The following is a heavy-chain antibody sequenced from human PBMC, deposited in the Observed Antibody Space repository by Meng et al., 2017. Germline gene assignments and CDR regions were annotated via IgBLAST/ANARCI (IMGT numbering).Heavy chain of an antibody. Sequence: ASAKVSCKASGYTFTSYGISWLRQAPGQGLEWMGWISAYNGNTNYAQKLQGRVTMTTDTSTSTAYMELRSLRSDDTAMYYCARRGGGEYYYDSSGYYFDYWGQGTLVTVSS. CDR1: GYTFTSYG. D-gene: IGHD3-22*01. CDR3: ARRGGGEYYYDSSGYYFDY. J-gene: IGHJ4*02. CDR2: ISAYNGNT. V-gene: IGHV1-18*01.